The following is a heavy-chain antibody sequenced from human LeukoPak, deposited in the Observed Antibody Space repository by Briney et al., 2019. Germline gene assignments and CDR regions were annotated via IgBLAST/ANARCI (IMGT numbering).Heavy chain of an antibody. Sequence: GGSLRLSCAASGFTFSSYAMSWVRQAPGKGLEWVSAISGSGGSTYYAHSVKGRFTISRDNSKNPLYLQMNSLRAEDTAVYYCAKDLSYYDSSGRPFDYWGQGTLVTVSS. CDR2: ISGSGGST. CDR1: GFTFSSYA. D-gene: IGHD3-22*01. V-gene: IGHV3-23*01. J-gene: IGHJ4*02. CDR3: AKDLSYYDSSGRPFDY.